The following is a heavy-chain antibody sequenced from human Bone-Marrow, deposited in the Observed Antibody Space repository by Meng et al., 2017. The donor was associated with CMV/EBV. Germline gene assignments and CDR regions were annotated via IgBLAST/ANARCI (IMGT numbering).Heavy chain of an antibody. CDR1: GGTFSSYT. V-gene: IGHV1-69*04. D-gene: IGHD6-6*01. Sequence: SVKVSCKASGGTFSSYTISWVRQAPGQGLEWMGRIIPILGIANYAQKFQGRVTITADKSTSTAYMELSSLRSEDTAVYYCARDLGEGQLVQGDYWGQETLVTSPQ. CDR2: IIPILGIA. CDR3: ARDLGEGQLVQGDY. J-gene: IGHJ4*02.